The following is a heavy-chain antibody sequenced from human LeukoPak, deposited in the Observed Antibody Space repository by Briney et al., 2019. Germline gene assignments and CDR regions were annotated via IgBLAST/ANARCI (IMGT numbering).Heavy chain of an antibody. CDR3: ARGVMEQLARSNYFDY. CDR1: GGTFSSYA. D-gene: IGHD6-13*01. Sequence: GASVKVSCKASGGTFSSYAISWVRQAPGQGLEWMGGIIPIFGTANYAQKFQGRVTITADESTSTAYMELSSLRSEDTAVYYCARGVMEQLARSNYFDYWGQGTLVTVSS. CDR2: IIPIFGTA. J-gene: IGHJ4*02. V-gene: IGHV1-69*13.